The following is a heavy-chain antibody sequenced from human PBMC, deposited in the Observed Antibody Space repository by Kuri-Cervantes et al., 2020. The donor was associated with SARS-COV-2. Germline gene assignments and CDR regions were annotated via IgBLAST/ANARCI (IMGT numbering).Heavy chain of an antibody. Sequence: GESLKISCAASGFTFDDYAMHWVRQAPGKGLEWVSLISWDGGSTYYADSVKGRFTISRDNSKNPLYLQMNSLRAEDTALYYCAKDRDLVLDYWGQGTLVTVSS. J-gene: IGHJ4*02. CDR2: ISWDGGST. CDR1: GFTFDDYA. CDR3: AKDRDLVLDY. V-gene: IGHV3-43D*03. D-gene: IGHD2-8*02.